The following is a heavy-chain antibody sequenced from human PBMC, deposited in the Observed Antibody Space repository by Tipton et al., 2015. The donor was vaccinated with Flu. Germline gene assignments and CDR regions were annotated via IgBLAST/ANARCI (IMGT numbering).Heavy chain of an antibody. CDR3: ARGSGSGTYVIFYF. CDR1: GGSISSYY. Sequence: TLSLTCTVSGGSISSYYWSWIRQPAGKGLEWIGRIYASGSTNYNPSLKSRVTMSVDTSKNQFSLKLSSVTAADTAVYYCARGSGSGTYVIFYFWGQGTLVTVSS. J-gene: IGHJ4*02. D-gene: IGHD3-10*01. CDR2: IYASGST. V-gene: IGHV4-4*07.